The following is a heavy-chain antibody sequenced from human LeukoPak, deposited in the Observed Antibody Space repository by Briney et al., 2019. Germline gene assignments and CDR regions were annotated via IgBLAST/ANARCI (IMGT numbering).Heavy chain of an antibody. V-gene: IGHV1-8*01. CDR2: MNPNSGNT. D-gene: IGHD2-15*01. CDR1: GYTFTSYD. CDR3: ARGDVVVVAATDYYGMDV. J-gene: IGHJ6*02. Sequence: ASVKVSCKASGYTFTSYDINWVRQATGQGLEWMGWMNPNSGNTGYAQKFQGRVTMTRNTSISTAYMELSSLRSEDTAVYYCARGDVVVVAATDYYGMDVWGQGTTVTVSS.